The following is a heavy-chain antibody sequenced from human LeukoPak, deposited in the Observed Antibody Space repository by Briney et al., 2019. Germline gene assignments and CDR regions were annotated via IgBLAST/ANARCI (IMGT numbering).Heavy chain of an antibody. CDR2: IYYNGNT. J-gene: IGHJ4*02. Sequence: SETLSLTCTVSGDSISSSTYYWGWIRQPPGKGLEWIGNIYYNGNTYYNPSLKSRVTISVDTSKNQFSLKLSSVTAADTAVYYCARGDTAMDPLDYWRQGTLVTVSS. V-gene: IGHV4-39*01. D-gene: IGHD5-18*01. CDR1: GDSISSSTYY. CDR3: ARGDTAMDPLDY.